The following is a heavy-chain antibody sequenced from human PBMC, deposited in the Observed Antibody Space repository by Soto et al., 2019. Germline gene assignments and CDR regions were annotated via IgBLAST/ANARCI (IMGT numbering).Heavy chain of an antibody. J-gene: IGHJ4*02. D-gene: IGHD1-26*01. CDR2: ISGSGDAI. CDR1: GFTFSSYE. V-gene: IGHV3-48*03. CDR3: ARDFGIVGALPDY. Sequence: EVQLVESGGGLVEPGGSLRLSCAASGFTFSSYEMNWVRQAPGKGLEWVSYISGSGDAIYYADSVKDRFTVSRDNAKKSLYLQMHSLRAEDTAVYYCARDFGIVGALPDYWGQGTLVTVSS.